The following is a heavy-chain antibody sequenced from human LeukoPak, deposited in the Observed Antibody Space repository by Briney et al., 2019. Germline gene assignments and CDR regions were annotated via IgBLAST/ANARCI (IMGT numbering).Heavy chain of an antibody. J-gene: IGHJ4*02. CDR2: IWYDGSNK. CDR3: ARDFLRYCSGGSCHEFDY. D-gene: IGHD2-15*01. CDR1: GFTFSSYG. V-gene: IGHV3-33*01. Sequence: GGSLRLSCAASGFTFSSYGMHWVRQAPGKGLEWAAVIWYDGSNKYYADSVKGRFTISRDNSKNTLYLQMNSLRAEDTAVYYCARDFLRYCSGGSCHEFDYWGQGTLVTVSS.